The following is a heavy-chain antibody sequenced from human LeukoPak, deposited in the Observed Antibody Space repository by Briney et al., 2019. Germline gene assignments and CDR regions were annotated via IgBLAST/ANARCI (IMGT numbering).Heavy chain of an antibody. D-gene: IGHD6-19*01. CDR1: GFTFSNFA. CDR2: ISHDGGNK. V-gene: IGHV3-30-3*01. CDR3: ARLSSGWSLDY. Sequence: PGGSLRLSCAASGFTFSNFAMHWVRQAPGKGLEWVTIISHDGGNKYYADSVKGRFTISRDNSKNTLYLQMNSLRAEDTAVYYCARLSSGWSLDYWGQGTLVTVSS. J-gene: IGHJ4*02.